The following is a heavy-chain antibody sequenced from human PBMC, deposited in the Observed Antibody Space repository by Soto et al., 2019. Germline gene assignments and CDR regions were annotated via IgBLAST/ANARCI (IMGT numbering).Heavy chain of an antibody. CDR2: ISGSGGST. Sequence: GGSLILSCAASGFTFSSYAMSWVRQAPGKGLEWVSAISGSGGSTYYADSVKGRFTISRDNSKNTLYLQMNSLRAEDTAVYYCAKDRIYDILTGYYIDYMDVWGKGTTVTVSS. J-gene: IGHJ6*03. V-gene: IGHV3-23*01. CDR1: GFTFSSYA. D-gene: IGHD3-9*01. CDR3: AKDRIYDILTGYYIDYMDV.